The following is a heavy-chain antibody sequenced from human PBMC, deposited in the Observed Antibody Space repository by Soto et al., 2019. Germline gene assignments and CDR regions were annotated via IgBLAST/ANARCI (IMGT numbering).Heavy chain of an antibody. V-gene: IGHV2-70*01. Sequence: QRVTQKCRFWGFALRNKGMSVSGIRQRPGKAVEWLALIDWDDDKYYSTSLKTRLTISKDTSKNQVVLTMTNMDPVDTATYYCARMTTVSRSAYYYHGMDFWGQGTSVTVS. J-gene: IGHJ6*02. D-gene: IGHD4-17*01. CDR1: GFALRNKGMS. CDR2: IDWDDDK. CDR3: ARMTTVSRSAYYYHGMDF.